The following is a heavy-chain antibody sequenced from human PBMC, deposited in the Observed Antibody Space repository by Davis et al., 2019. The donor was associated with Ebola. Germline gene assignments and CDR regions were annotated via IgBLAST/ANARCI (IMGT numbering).Heavy chain of an antibody. CDR2: ISPITGGT. CDR3: AREGGRYYDSSGYVFDI. Sequence: ASVKVSCKASGYRFTSYYMHWVRQAPGQGLEWMGIISPITGGTSYAQNFQVRVNMTSDTSTSTVYMELSSLRSEDTAVYYCAREGGRYYDSSGYVFDIWGQGTMVKVSS. J-gene: IGHJ3*02. CDR1: GYRFTSYY. D-gene: IGHD3-22*01. V-gene: IGHV1-46*01.